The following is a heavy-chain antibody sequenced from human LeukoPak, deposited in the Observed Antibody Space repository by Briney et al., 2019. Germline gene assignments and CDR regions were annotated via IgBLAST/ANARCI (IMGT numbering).Heavy chain of an antibody. D-gene: IGHD1-26*01. CDR1: GYTFNTNW. CDR2: IYPSDSDT. CDR3: ARHSGSYVAY. Sequence: GESLKISCQGSGYTFNTNWVGWVRHVPGKGLEWMGIIYPSDSDTRYSPSFQGQVTISADKSISTAYLHWSSLKASDTAMYYCARHSGSYVAYWGQGTLVTVSS. V-gene: IGHV5-51*01. J-gene: IGHJ4*02.